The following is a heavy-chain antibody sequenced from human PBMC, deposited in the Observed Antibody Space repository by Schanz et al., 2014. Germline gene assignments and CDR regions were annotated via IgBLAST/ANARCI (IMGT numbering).Heavy chain of an antibody. J-gene: IGHJ6*02. Sequence: EVQLVESGGGLVQSGGSLRLSCVASGITVSSNHMIWVRQAPGKGLEWVGRIKTKTDGGTTDYAAPVKGRFTISRDDSTNTLYLQMNSLKTEDTAVYYCTTGGRRGYSHYFYGMDVWGQGTTVTVSS. V-gene: IGHV3-15*01. CDR1: GITVSSNH. CDR2: IKTKTDGGTT. D-gene: IGHD5-18*01. CDR3: TTGGRRGYSHYFYGMDV.